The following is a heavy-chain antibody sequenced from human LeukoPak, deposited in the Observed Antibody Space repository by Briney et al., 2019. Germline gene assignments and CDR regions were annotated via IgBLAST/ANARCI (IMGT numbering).Heavy chain of an antibody. CDR3: AKALSWNTADR. CDR2: INPDGTIT. Sequence: GGSLRLSCVGPGFTYTNYWMHRVRQVPRKGPVWVSRINPDGTITDYADSVKGRFTISRDNAKNLLYLQMNRLRADDTAVYYCAKALSWNTADRWGQGTLVTVSS. V-gene: IGHV3-74*01. D-gene: IGHD1/OR15-1a*01. J-gene: IGHJ5*02. CDR1: GFTYTNYW.